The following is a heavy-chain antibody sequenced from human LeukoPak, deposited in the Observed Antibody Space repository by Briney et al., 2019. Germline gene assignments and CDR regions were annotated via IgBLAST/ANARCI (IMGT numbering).Heavy chain of an antibody. Sequence: GGSLRLSCAATGFTFSSYWMSWVRQAPGKGLEWVANIKQDGSEKYYVDSVKGRFTISRDNAKNSLYLQINSLRAEDTAVYYCAYSSSWYDLNDYWGQGTLVTVSS. V-gene: IGHV3-7*01. D-gene: IGHD6-13*01. J-gene: IGHJ4*02. CDR1: GFTFSSYW. CDR2: IKQDGSEK. CDR3: AYSSSWYDLNDY.